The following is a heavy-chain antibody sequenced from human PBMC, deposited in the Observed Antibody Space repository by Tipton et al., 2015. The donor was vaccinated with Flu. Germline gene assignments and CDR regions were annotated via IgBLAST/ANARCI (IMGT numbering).Heavy chain of an antibody. V-gene: IGHV4-38-2*01. D-gene: IGHD4-11*01. CDR1: GDSIAYPYF. CDR3: ARRHYSNYVSQPKNWFDS. Sequence: GLVKPSETLSLTCSVSGDSIAYPYFWGWIRQSPGKGLEWIGNIHRAGTTYYNPSLKSRVTMSVDTSKNHFSLQVTSVTASDTAIYYCARRHYSNYVSQPKNWFDSWGQGILVTVSS. CDR2: IHRAGTT. J-gene: IGHJ5*01.